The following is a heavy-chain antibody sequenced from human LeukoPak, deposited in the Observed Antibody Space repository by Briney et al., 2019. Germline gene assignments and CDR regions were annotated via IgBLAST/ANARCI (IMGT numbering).Heavy chain of an antibody. CDR1: GFTFSSYA. J-gene: IGHJ4*02. V-gene: IGHV3-23*01. CDR3: AKDRQQWLVPGFDY. Sequence: GGSLRLSCAASGFTFSSYAMSWVRQAPGKGLEWVSAIGDSGGGIYYADSVKGRFTISRDNSKNTLYLQMNSLRVEDTAVYYCAKDRQQWLVPGFDYWGQGTLVTVSS. CDR2: IGDSGGGI. D-gene: IGHD6-19*01.